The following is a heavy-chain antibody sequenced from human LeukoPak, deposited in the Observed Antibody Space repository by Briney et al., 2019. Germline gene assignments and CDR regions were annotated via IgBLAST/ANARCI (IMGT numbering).Heavy chain of an antibody. V-gene: IGHV4-34*01. D-gene: IGHD2-2*01. J-gene: IGHJ5*02. CDR3: ARGVRRVVVAGKLDP. Sequence: SETLSLTCAVYGGSFSGYYWSWIRQPPGKGLEWIGEINHSGSTNYNPSLKSRVTMSVDTSKNQFSLKLSSVTAADTAVYYCARGVRRVVVAGKLDPWGQGTLVTVSS. CDR1: GGSFSGYY. CDR2: INHSGST.